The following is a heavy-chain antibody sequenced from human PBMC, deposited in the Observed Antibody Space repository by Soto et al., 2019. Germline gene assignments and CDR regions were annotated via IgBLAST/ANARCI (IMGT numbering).Heavy chain of an antibody. CDR1: GYSFTSYW. J-gene: IGHJ6*02. CDR2: IYPGDSDT. Sequence: GESLKISCKGSGYSFTSYWIGWVRQMPGKGLEWMGIIYPGDSDTRYSPSFQGQVTISADKSISTAYLQWSSLKASDTAMYYWARDVQQLVGTTYYYYYGMDVWGQGTTVTVSS. D-gene: IGHD6-13*01. CDR3: ARDVQQLVGTTYYYYYGMDV. V-gene: IGHV5-51*01.